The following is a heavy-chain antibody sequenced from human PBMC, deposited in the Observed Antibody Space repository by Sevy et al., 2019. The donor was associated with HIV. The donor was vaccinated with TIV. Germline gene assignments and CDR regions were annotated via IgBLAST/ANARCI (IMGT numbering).Heavy chain of an antibody. Sequence: SETLSLTCNVSGYSISSGYYWGWIRQPPGKGLEWIGNINHSGNTFYKPSLKSRITISVDTSKNQFSLKLSSVTAADTAVYYCARHVGDFDRLSPFDYWGQGALVTVSS. CDR1: GYSISSGYY. J-gene: IGHJ4*02. D-gene: IGHD3-9*01. V-gene: IGHV4-38-2*02. CDR2: INHSGNT. CDR3: ARHVGDFDRLSPFDY.